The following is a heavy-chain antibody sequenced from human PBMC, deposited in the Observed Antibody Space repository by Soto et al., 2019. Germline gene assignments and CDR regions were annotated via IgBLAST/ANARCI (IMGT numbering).Heavy chain of an antibody. CDR3: AAYCYTMTCTHFHGYS. Sequence: GSLRLSCAVSGFRFRDYWMSWVRQAPGKGLEWVANIKKDESDKYYVDSVKSRFTISRDNAKNALYLQMNSLRVEDTAVYYCAAYCYTMTCTHFHGYSWGQGTQVTVSS. V-gene: IGHV3-7*03. D-gene: IGHD3-16*02. CDR1: GFRFRDYW. J-gene: IGHJ5*02. CDR2: IKKDESDK.